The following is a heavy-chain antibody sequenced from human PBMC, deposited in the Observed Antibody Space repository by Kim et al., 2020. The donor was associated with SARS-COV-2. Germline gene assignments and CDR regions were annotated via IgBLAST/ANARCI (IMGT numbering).Heavy chain of an antibody. V-gene: IGHV3-15*01. CDR3: TTEYYDFWSGYYFVANGGVLDAFDI. D-gene: IGHD3-3*01. CDR2: IKSKTDGGTT. J-gene: IGHJ3*02. CDR1: GFTFSNAW. Sequence: GGSLRLSCAASGFTFSNAWMSWVRQAPGKGLEWVGRIKSKTDGGTTDYAAPVKGRFTISRDDSKNTLYLQMNSLKTEDTAVYYCTTEYYDFWSGYYFVANGGVLDAFDIWGQGTMVTVSS.